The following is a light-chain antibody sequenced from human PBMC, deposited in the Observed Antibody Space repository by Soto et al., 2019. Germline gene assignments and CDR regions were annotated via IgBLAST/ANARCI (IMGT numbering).Light chain of an antibody. CDR2: TAS. Sequence: AIRMTQSPSSFSASTGDRVTITCRASQGISSHLDWYQVKPGKAPRLLIYTASYLESGVPSRFSGSGSGTDFTLTISSLQSEDFAVYYCQQDFSYPLTFGGGTKVEIK. CDR3: QQDFSYPLT. CDR1: QGISSH. J-gene: IGKJ4*02. V-gene: IGKV1-8*01.